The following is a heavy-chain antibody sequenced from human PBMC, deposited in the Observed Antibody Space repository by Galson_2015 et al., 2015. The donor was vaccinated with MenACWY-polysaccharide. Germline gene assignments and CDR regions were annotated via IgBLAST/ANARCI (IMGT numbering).Heavy chain of an antibody. CDR1: GFTFSTYS. V-gene: IGHV3-48*02. D-gene: IGHD6-13*01. CDR2: ISSSSRTI. J-gene: IGHJ4*02. Sequence: SLRLSCAASGFTFSTYSMTWVRQAPGKGLEWVSYISSSSRTICYADSVKGRFTISRDNAKSSLYLQMNSLRNEDTAVYYCARDSGIAGADDYWGQGTLVTVSS. CDR3: ARDSGIAGADDY.